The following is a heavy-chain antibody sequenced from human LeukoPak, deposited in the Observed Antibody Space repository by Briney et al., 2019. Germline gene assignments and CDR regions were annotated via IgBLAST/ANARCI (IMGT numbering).Heavy chain of an antibody. V-gene: IGHV1-46*01. CDR2: INPSGGST. CDR3: ARASEDYYDSSGHTPSIDY. D-gene: IGHD3-22*01. Sequence: ASVEVSCKASGYTFTSYYMHWVRQAPGQGLEWMGIINPSGGSTSYAQKFQGRVTMTRDTSTSTVYMELSSLRSEDTAVYYCARASEDYYDSSGHTPSIDYWGQGTLVTVSS. CDR1: GYTFTSYY. J-gene: IGHJ4*02.